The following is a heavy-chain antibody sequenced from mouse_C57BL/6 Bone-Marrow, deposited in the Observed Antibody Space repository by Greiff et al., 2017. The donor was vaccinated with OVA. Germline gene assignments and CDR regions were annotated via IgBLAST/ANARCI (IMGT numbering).Heavy chain of an antibody. J-gene: IGHJ4*01. Sequence: QVQLQQPGAELVKPGASVKLSCKASGYTFTSYWMHWVKQRPGRGLEWIGRIDPNSGGTKYNEKFKSKATLTVDKPSSTAYMPLSSLTSEDSAVYYCARRRDYYGSSYDHYYAMDYWGQGTSVTVSS. D-gene: IGHD1-1*01. CDR1: GYTFTSYW. CDR3: ARRRDYYGSSYDHYYAMDY. V-gene: IGHV1-72*01. CDR2: IDPNSGGT.